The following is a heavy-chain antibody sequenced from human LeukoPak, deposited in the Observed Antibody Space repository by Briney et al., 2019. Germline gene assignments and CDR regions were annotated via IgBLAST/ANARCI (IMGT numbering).Heavy chain of an antibody. V-gene: IGHV7-4-1*02. D-gene: IGHD6-13*01. CDR1: GYTFTSYA. Sequence: ASVKVSRKASGYTFTSYAMNWVRQAPAQGLEWMGWINTNTGNPTYAQGFTGRFVFSLDTSVSTAYLQISSLRAEDTAVYYCARGLPRASAAGNYDYWGQGTLVTVSS. CDR3: ARGLPRASAAGNYDY. CDR2: INTNTGNP. J-gene: IGHJ4*02.